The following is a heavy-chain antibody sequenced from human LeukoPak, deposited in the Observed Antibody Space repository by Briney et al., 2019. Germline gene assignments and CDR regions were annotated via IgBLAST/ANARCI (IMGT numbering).Heavy chain of an antibody. Sequence: SETLSLTCTVSGGSISSYYWSWIRQPAGKGLEWIGRIYTSGSTNYNPSLKSRVTMSVDTSKNQFSLKLSSVTAADTAVYYCARLEAYYDILTGYSAFDIWGQGTMVTVSS. J-gene: IGHJ3*02. CDR2: IYTSGST. CDR3: ARLEAYYDILTGYSAFDI. D-gene: IGHD3-9*01. V-gene: IGHV4-4*07. CDR1: GGSISSYY.